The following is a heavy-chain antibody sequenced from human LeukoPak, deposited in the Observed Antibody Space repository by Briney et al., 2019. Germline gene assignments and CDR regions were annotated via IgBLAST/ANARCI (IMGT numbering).Heavy chain of an antibody. J-gene: IGHJ4*02. CDR2: INPNSGGT. D-gene: IGHD3-9*01. CDR1: GYTFTCYY. CDR3: ARVEKRLRYFAWLYLFDY. V-gene: IGHV1-2*02. Sequence: ASGTLSCTASGYTFTCYYIHWVRQGPGQGLGRKGWINPNSGGTNYAQKFQGRVTMTRDTSISTAYMELSRLRSDDTAVYYCARVEKRLRYFAWLYLFDYWGQGTLVTVSS.